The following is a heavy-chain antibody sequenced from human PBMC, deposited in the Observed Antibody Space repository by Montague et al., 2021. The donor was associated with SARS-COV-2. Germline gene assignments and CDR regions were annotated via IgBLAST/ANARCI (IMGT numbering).Heavy chain of an antibody. J-gene: IGHJ4*02. V-gene: IGHV6-1*01. CDR1: GDSVSSNSVA. Sequence: CAISGDSVSSNSVAWSWIRHSPSRGLELLGRTYYRSKWYSDYAPSVRGRLTVNPDASKNEFSLELNYVTSEDTAVYYCVRYSGWFYFDFWGQGTLVTVSS. CDR3: VRYSGWFYFDF. CDR2: TYYRSKWYS. D-gene: IGHD6-19*01.